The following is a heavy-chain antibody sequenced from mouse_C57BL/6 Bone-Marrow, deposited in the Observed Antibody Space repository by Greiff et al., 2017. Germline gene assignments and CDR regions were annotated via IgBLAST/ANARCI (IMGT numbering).Heavy chain of an antibody. CDR1: GYTFTSYW. CDR2: IHPNSGST. J-gene: IGHJ4*01. D-gene: IGHD2-3*01. Sequence: VQLQQPGAELVKPGASVKLSCKASGYTFTSYWMHWVKQRPGQGLEWIGMIHPNSGSTNYNEKFKSKATLTVDKSSSTAYMQLSSLTSEDSAVYYWAREDGYYIYYYAMDYWGQGTSVTVSS. V-gene: IGHV1-64*01. CDR3: AREDGYYIYYYAMDY.